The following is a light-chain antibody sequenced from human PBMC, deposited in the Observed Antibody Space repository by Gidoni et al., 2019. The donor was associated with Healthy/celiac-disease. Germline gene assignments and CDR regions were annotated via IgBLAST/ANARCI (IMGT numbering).Light chain of an antibody. CDR3: QQYDNLPFT. V-gene: IGKV1-33*01. Sequence: DLQMTQSPSSLSSSVGDRVTIPCQASQDISNSLNWYQQKPGKAPKLLIYDASNLETGVPSRFSGSGSGTDFTFTISSLQPEDIATYYCQQYDNLPFTFGPGTKVDIK. CDR2: DAS. J-gene: IGKJ3*01. CDR1: QDISNS.